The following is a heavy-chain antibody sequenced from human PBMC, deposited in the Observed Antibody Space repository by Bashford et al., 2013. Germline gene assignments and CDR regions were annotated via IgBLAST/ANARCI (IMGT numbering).Heavy chain of an antibody. D-gene: IGHD3-16*01. J-gene: IGHJ6*02. V-gene: IGHV3-23*01. CDR1: GFTFDYYA. Sequence: GSLRLSCAASGFTFDYYAMSWVRQAPGKGLEWVSSISGNAARSYYAESVKGRFTISRDNSKNTLHLQMNSLRAEDTALYYCAKEITSYRRDAYYYYGMDVWGQGTTVTVSS. CDR3: AKEITSYRRDAYYYYGMDV. CDR2: ISGNAARS.